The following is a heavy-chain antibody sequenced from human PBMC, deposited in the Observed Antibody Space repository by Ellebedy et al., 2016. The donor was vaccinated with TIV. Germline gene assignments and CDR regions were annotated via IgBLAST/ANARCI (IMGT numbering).Heavy chain of an antibody. Sequence: GGSLRLSXAASGFTFISFGMHWVRQAPGKGLEWVAVIWYDGSNKYYADSVKGRFTISRDNSKNTLYLQMNSLRDEDTAVYYCARGGAGFDSMNRELSFDSWGQGTLVTVSS. J-gene: IGHJ4*02. CDR2: IWYDGSNK. CDR1: GFTFISFG. V-gene: IGHV3-33*01. CDR3: ARGGAGFDSMNRELSFDS. D-gene: IGHD1-26*01.